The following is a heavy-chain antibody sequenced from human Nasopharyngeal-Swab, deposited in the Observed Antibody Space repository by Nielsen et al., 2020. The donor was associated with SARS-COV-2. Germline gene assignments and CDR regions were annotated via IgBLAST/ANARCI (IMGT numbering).Heavy chain of an antibody. V-gene: IGHV4-39*01. J-gene: IGHJ4*02. D-gene: IGHD7-27*01. CDR3: ARLRYLGIPAYYFDY. Sequence: SETLSLTCTVSGGSIRSSSHFWAWIRQPPGKGLEWIGSLYYTGTTHYNPSLKSRVTMSVDTSKSQFSLQLSSVTAADTAVYYCARLRYLGIPAYYFDYWGQGILSPSPQ. CDR2: LYYTGTT. CDR1: GGSIRSSSHF.